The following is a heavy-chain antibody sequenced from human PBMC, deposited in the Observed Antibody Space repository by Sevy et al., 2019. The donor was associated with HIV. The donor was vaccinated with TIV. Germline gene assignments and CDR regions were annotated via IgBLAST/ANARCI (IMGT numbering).Heavy chain of an antibody. D-gene: IGHD6-13*01. J-gene: IGHJ1*01. CDR1: GFSFGDYT. Sequence: GGSLRLSCTTFGFSFGDYTMGWVRQAPGKGLEWVGYISSDAHGGSIEYAASVGGRFTISRDDSRNIAYLQMNRLNTEDTAVYYCTGPFVSSTWYEYFRHWGQGTVVTVSS. CDR3: TGPFVSSTWYEYFRH. V-gene: IGHV3-49*04. CDR2: ISSDAHGGSI.